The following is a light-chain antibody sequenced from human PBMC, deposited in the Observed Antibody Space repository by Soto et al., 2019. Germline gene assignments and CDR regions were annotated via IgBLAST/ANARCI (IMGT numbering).Light chain of an antibody. CDR1: QTISSW. CDR3: QHYNSYSEA. CDR2: KAS. J-gene: IGKJ1*01. Sequence: DIQMTQSPSTLSGSVRERVTITCRASQTISSWLAWYQQKPGKAPKLLIYKASTLKSGVPSRFSGSGSGTEFTLTISSLQPDDFATYYCQHYNSYSEAFGQGTKWIS. V-gene: IGKV1-5*03.